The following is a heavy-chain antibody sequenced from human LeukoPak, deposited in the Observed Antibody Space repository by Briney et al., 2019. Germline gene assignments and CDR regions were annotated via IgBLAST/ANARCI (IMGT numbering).Heavy chain of an antibody. J-gene: IGHJ5*02. Sequence: ASVKVSCKASGYTSTSYYMHWVRQAPGQGLEWMGIINPSGGSTTYAQKFQGRVTITRDMSTSTAYMELSSLRSEDTAVYYCAAAQGAYYDFWSGYYTSGQSWFDPWGQGTLVTVSS. V-gene: IGHV1-46*01. CDR2: INPSGGST. CDR1: GYTSTSYY. CDR3: AAAQGAYYDFWSGYYTSGQSWFDP. D-gene: IGHD3-3*01.